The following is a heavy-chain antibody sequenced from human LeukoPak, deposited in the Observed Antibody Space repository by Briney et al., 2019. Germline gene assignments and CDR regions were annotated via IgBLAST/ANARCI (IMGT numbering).Heavy chain of an antibody. D-gene: IGHD3/OR15-3a*01. CDR1: GFTFSSYA. CDR2: LSGGGGST. V-gene: IGHV3-23*01. CDR3: AKDGRMRTRSIDY. Sequence: GGSLRLSCAASGFTFSSYAMTWVRQAPGKGLEWVSTLSGGGGSTYYADSVKGRFTISRDNSNNTLFLQMNSLRAEDTAVYYCAKDGRMRTRSIDYWGQGTLVTVSS. J-gene: IGHJ4*02.